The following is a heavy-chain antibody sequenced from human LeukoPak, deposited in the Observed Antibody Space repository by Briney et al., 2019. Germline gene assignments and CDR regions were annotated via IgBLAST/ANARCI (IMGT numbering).Heavy chain of an antibody. CDR3: ARVPLHDDSRHYYPH. J-gene: IGHJ1*01. CDR1: GYTFTNYG. D-gene: IGHD3-22*01. CDR2: INTGNGNT. Sequence: ASVKVSCKTSGYTFTNYGMHWVCQAPRQSPEWMGWINTGNGNTKSSQKFQDRVTLTRDTSASTGYMELNSLSSEDTAVYYCARVPLHDDSRHYYPHWGQGTPVTVSS. V-gene: IGHV1-3*04.